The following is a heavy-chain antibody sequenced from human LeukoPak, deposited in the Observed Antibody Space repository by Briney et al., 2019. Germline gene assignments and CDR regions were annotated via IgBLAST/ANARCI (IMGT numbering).Heavy chain of an antibody. V-gene: IGHV4-31*11. D-gene: IGHD6-13*01. CDR3: ARDRVAAAYYYYGMDV. Sequence: SETLSLTCAVSGGSISSGGYSWSWIRQPPGKGLEWIGYIYYSGSTYYNPSLKSRVTISVDTSKNQFSLKLSSVTAADTAVYYCARDRVAAAYYYYGMDVWGQGTTVTVSS. CDR2: IYYSGST. CDR1: GGSISSGGYS. J-gene: IGHJ6*02.